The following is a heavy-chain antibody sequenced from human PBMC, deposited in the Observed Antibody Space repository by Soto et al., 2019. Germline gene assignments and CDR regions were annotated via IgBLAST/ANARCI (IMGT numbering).Heavy chain of an antibody. CDR1: GYTFTGYY. CDR3: AREKRGHYYDSSGTLDYYGMDV. J-gene: IGHJ6*02. Sequence: ASVKVSCKASGYTFTGYYMHWVRQAPGQGLEWMGWINPNSGGTNYAQKFQGWVTMTRDTSISTAYMELSRLRSDDTAVYYCAREKRGHYYDSSGTLDYYGMDVWGQGTTVTVSS. CDR2: INPNSGGT. D-gene: IGHD3-22*01. V-gene: IGHV1-2*04.